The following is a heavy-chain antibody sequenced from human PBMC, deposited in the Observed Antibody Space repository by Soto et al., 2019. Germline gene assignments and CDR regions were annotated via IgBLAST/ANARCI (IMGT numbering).Heavy chain of an antibody. J-gene: IGHJ4*02. D-gene: IGHD3-22*01. V-gene: IGHV3-23*01. CDR2: ISGSGGGT. CDR3: AKGSNAYYYDSSDYYID. CDR1: GFTFSSYA. Sequence: GGSLRLSCAASGFTFSSYAMSWVRQAPGKGLEWVSSISGSGGGTYYADSVKGRFTISKDNSKNTLYLQMNSLRAEDTAVYYCAKGSNAYYYDSSDYYIDWGKGTLVTVSS.